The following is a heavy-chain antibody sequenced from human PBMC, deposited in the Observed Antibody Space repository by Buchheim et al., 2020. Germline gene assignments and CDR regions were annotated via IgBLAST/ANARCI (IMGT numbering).Heavy chain of an antibody. CDR3: ARAGSSSDYYYYGMDV. CDR2: INPNSGGT. Sequence: QVQLVQSGAEVKKPGSSVRVSCRASGGTFTSNIFSWVRQAPGQGLEWMGWINPNSGGTNYAQKFQGWVTMTRDTSISTAYMELSRLRSDDTAVYYCARAGSSSDYYYYGMDVWGQGTT. CDR1: GGTFTSNI. V-gene: IGHV1-2*04. D-gene: IGHD6-13*01. J-gene: IGHJ6*02.